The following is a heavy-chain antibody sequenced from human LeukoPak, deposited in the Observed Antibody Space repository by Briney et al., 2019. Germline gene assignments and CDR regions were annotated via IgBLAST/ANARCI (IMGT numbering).Heavy chain of an antibody. J-gene: IGHJ4*02. V-gene: IGHV4-39*07. CDR1: GGSISTSSYY. CDR3: ARTDTMVRGVQFDY. D-gene: IGHD3-10*01. CDR2: IYYSGST. Sequence: PTETLSLTCTVSGGSISTSSYYWGWIRQPPGKGLEWIGNIYYSGSTYYNPSLKSRVTISVDTSKNQFSLKLTSVTAADTAVYYCARTDTMVRGVQFDYWGQGTLVTVSS.